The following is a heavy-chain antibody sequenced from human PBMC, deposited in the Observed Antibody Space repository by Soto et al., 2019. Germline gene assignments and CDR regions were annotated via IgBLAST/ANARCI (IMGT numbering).Heavy chain of an antibody. CDR3: GRGSSGWYSEVDF. CDR2: ISTTGDP. CDR1: GFTFSNYD. J-gene: IGHJ4*02. Sequence: GSLRLSFSASGFTFSNYDMHWFRQTTGEDLEWVSAISTTGDPYYPGSVTGRFTISRDHAKNYLYLQMTSLTVEETGVYFCGRGSSGWYSEVDFWGQGTLVTVSS. V-gene: IGHV3-13*05. D-gene: IGHD6-19*01.